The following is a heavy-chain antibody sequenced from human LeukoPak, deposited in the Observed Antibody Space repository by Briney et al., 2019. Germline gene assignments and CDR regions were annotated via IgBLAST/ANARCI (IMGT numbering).Heavy chain of an antibody. V-gene: IGHV3-48*03. CDR1: GFTFRSYE. CDR3: ARDRARGYIYGLTRSYFDY. D-gene: IGHD5-18*01. J-gene: IGHJ4*02. Sequence: GGSLRLSCAASGFTFRSYEMNWIRQAPGKGLEWISYISDSGTTIYYADSVKGRFTISRDNAGNSLYLRMNSLRAEDTAVYYCARDRARGYIYGLTRSYFDYWGQGTLVTVSS. CDR2: ISDSGTTI.